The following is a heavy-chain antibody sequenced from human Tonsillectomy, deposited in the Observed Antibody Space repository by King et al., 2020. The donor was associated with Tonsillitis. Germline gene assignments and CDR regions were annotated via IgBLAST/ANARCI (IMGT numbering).Heavy chain of an antibody. V-gene: IGHV1-18*04. Sequence: QLVQSGAEVKKPGASVKVSCKDSGYTFTSYGISWGRHAPGQGLEWMGWISDYNGKRNYAQKLQGRDTMTTDTSTSTSYMELRSLRYDDTARYYSARDGCSGWNHEFAYWGQGTLVTVSS. CDR2: ISDYNGKR. D-gene: IGHD6-19*01. CDR3: ARDGCSGWNHEFAY. J-gene: IGHJ4*02. CDR1: GYTFTSYG.